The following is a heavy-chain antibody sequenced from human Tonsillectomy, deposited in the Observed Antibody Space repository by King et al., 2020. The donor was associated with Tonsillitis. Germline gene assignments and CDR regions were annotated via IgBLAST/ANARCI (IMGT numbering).Heavy chain of an antibody. V-gene: IGHV3-23*04. J-gene: IGHJ6*02. CDR2: ISGSGSST. CDR1: GFTFSSHA. Sequence: VQLVESGGGLVQPRGSLRLACAASGFTFSSHAMTWVRQAPGKGLEWVSSISGSGSSTYYADSVKGRFTISRDSSKSTLFLQIDSLRAEDTAVYYCAKESSIFGYYYYGMDVWGQGTTVTVSS. D-gene: IGHD3-3*01. CDR3: AKESSIFGYYYYGMDV.